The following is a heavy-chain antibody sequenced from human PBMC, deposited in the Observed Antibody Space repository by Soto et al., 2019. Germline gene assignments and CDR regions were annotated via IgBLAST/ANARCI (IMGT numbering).Heavy chain of an antibody. CDR2: IWYDGSNK. Sequence: QVQLVESGGGVVQPGRSLRLSCAASGFTFSSYGMHWVRQAPGKGLEWVAVIWYDGSNKYYADSVKGRFTISRDNSKNTLYLQMNSLRAEDTAVYYCVRGSIAAAGGGVDYWGQGTLVTVSS. CDR3: VRGSIAAAGGGVDY. D-gene: IGHD6-13*01. CDR1: GFTFSSYG. J-gene: IGHJ4*02. V-gene: IGHV3-33*01.